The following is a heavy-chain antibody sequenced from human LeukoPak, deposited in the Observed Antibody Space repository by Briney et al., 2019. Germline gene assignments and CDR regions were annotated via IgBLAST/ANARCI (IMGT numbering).Heavy chain of an antibody. Sequence: ASVKVSCKASGYTFTSYGISWVRQAPGQGLEWMGWISAYNGNTNYAQKLQGRVTMTTDTSTSTAYMELRSLRSDDTAVYYCARGRGYDNYFYYYGMDVWGQGTTVTVSS. J-gene: IGHJ6*02. CDR3: ARGRGYDNYFYYYGMDV. CDR1: GYTFTSYG. CDR2: ISAYNGNT. V-gene: IGHV1-18*01. D-gene: IGHD5-12*01.